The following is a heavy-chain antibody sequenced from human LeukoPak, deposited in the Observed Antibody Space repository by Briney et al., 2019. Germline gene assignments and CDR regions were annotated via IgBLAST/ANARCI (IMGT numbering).Heavy chain of an antibody. V-gene: IGHV3-23*01. CDR3: AKDARRGGPDDY. J-gene: IGHJ4*02. CDR2: S. CDR1: GFTFNHYG. Sequence: RGSLRLSCAASGFTFNHYGLSWVRQAPGEGLGRDSSSKGRFTISRHNSKNTLFLQMNSLRAEDTAVYYCAKDARRGGPDDYWGQGTLVTVSS. D-gene: IGHD1-1*01.